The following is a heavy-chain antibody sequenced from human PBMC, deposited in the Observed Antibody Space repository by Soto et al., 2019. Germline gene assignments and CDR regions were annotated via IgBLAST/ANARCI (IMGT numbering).Heavy chain of an antibody. V-gene: IGHV3-48*02. CDR3: AREDYREDGMDV. Sequence: GSLRLSCAASGFTFRSYSMNWVRQAPGKGLEWVSYISSSSSTIYYADSVKGRFTISRDNAKNSLYLQMNSLRDEDTAVYYCAREDYREDGMDVWGQGTTVTVSS. CDR1: GFTFRSYS. J-gene: IGHJ6*02. D-gene: IGHD4-4*01. CDR2: ISSSSSTI.